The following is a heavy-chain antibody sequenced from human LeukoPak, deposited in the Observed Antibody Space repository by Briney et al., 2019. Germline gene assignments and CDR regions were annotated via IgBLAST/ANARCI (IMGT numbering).Heavy chain of an antibody. CDR3: VSKGYCSDGTCNWYFGL. D-gene: IGHD2-15*01. CDR1: EFTVSNTC. CDR2: YVGGNT. V-gene: IGHV3-66*01. J-gene: IGHJ2*01. Sequence: PGGSLRLSCAASEFTVSNTCIIWVRQAPGKGLEWVSVYVGGNTNYADSVKGRFTMSRDNSKNALYLQMNSLRGDDTAVYFCVSKGYCSDGTCNWYFGLWGRGTLVTVSS.